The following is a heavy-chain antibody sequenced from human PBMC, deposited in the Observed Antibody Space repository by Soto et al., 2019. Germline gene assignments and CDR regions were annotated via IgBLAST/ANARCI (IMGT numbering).Heavy chain of an antibody. CDR2: IWYDGSNK. Sequence: QVQLVESGGGVVQPGRSLRLSCAASGFTFSSYGMHWVRQAPGKGLEWVAVIWYDGSNKYYADSVKGRFTISRDNSKNTLYLQMNRLRAEDTAVYYCATSTVTTLYFQHWGQGTLVTVSS. CDR3: ATSTVTTLYFQH. CDR1: GFTFSSYG. D-gene: IGHD4-4*01. V-gene: IGHV3-33*01. J-gene: IGHJ1*01.